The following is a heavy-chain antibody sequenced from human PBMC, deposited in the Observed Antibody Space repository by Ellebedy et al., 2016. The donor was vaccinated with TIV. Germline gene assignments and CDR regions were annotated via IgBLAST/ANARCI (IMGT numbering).Heavy chain of an antibody. V-gene: IGHV3-33*08. J-gene: IGHJ6*02. CDR3: ARDSSRIGPVESHYYGMDV. CDR2: IWYDGSNK. Sequence: GESLKISXAASGFTFSNYGMHWVRQAPGKGLEWVAVIWYDGSNKYYADSVKGRFTISRDNSKNTLYLQMNSLRAEDTAVYYCARDSSRIGPVESHYYGMDVWGQGTTVTVSS. D-gene: IGHD1-1*01. CDR1: GFTFSNYG.